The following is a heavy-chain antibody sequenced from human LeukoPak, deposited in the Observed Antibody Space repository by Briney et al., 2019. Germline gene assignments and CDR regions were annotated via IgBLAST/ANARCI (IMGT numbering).Heavy chain of an antibody. D-gene: IGHD6-19*01. CDR1: GFTFSSYE. J-gene: IGHJ4*02. Sequence: GGSLTLSCAASGFTFSSYEMNWVRQAPKKGLEWVSYISNSGSTRYYADSVKGRFTISRDNSRNTLYLQMNSLRAEDTAVYYCASTSGWYEPIDYWGQGTLVTVSS. V-gene: IGHV3-48*03. CDR3: ASTSGWYEPIDY. CDR2: ISNSGSTR.